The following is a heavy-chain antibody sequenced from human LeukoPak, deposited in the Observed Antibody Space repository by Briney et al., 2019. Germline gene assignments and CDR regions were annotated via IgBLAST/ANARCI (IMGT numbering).Heavy chain of an antibody. CDR1: GFTFSSYC. CDR2: IEQHGNEK. V-gene: IGHV3-7*04. Sequence: WGSLTLSCSASGFTFSSYCMNWLRQAPGKGLEWLANIEQHGNEKNYMYSVKGRFTISRDNAKNSLYLEMNSLRAEDTAVYYCAGGDYYGSGSARRHWFDPWGQGTLVTVSS. D-gene: IGHD3-10*01. J-gene: IGHJ5*02. CDR3: AGGDYYGSGSARRHWFDP.